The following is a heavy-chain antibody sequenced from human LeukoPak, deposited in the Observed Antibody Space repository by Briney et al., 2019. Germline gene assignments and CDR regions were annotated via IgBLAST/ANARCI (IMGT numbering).Heavy chain of an antibody. CDR1: GYSFTSYW. Sequence: HGESLKISCKGSGYSFTSYWIGWVRQMPGKGLEWMGIIYPGDSDTRYSPSFQGQVTISADKSISTAYLQWSSLKASDTAMYYCARQGGYSGYEYYFDYWGQGTLVTVSS. CDR3: ARQGGYSGYEYYFDY. V-gene: IGHV5-51*01. CDR2: IYPGDSDT. J-gene: IGHJ4*02. D-gene: IGHD5-12*01.